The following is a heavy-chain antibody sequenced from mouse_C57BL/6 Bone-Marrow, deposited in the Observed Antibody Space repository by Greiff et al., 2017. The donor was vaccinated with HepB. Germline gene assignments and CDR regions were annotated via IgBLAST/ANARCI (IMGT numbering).Heavy chain of an antibody. CDR2: IDPETGGT. D-gene: IGHD1-1*01. Sequence: QVQLQQSGAELVRPGASVTLSCKASGYTFTDYEMHWVKQTPVHGLEWIGAIDPETGGTAYNQKFKGKAILTADKSSSTAYMELRSLTSEDSAVYYCTTGLLPFDYWGQGTTLTVSS. V-gene: IGHV1-15*01. CDR1: GYTFTDYE. CDR3: TTGLLPFDY. J-gene: IGHJ2*01.